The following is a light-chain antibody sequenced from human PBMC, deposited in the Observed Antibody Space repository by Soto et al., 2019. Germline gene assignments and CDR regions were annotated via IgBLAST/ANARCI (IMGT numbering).Light chain of an antibody. J-gene: IGKJ1*01. Sequence: DIQMTQSPSTLSASVGDRVTITCRASQSISTWLAWYQQKPGKAPKLLIYEASSLESWVPSRFSGSGSGTEFTLTISSLQPDDFATYYCQQYYSYSWTFGQGTKVEIK. CDR2: EAS. V-gene: IGKV1-5*03. CDR1: QSISTW. CDR3: QQYYSYSWT.